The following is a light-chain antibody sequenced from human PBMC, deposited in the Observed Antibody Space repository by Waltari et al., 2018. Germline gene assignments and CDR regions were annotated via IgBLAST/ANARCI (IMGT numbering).Light chain of an antibody. CDR2: GVI. CDR1: SSDVGNYNY. CDR3: SSYATSSPYV. Sequence: QSALTQPASVSGSPGQSITISCPGTSSDVGNYNYVSWYQQHPGKAPKLMIYGVINRPSGVSNPVSGSKSGNTASLTISGLQTEDEADYYCSSYATSSPYVLGTGTQVTVL. J-gene: IGLJ1*01. V-gene: IGLV2-14*01.